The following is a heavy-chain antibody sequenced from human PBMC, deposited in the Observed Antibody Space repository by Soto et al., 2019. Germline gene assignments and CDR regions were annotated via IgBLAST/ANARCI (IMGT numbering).Heavy chain of an antibody. Sequence: QVQLQESGPGLVKPSDTLSLTCTVSGGSISSYHWSWIRQPPGKGLEWIGYIYYSGSTNYNPSLKSRVTISVDTSKNQFSLKLSSVPAADTAVYYCAATPIAAAERNWFDPWGQGTLVTVSS. CDR1: GGSISSYH. CDR3: AATPIAAAERNWFDP. J-gene: IGHJ5*02. V-gene: IGHV4-59*01. CDR2: IYYSGST. D-gene: IGHD6-13*01.